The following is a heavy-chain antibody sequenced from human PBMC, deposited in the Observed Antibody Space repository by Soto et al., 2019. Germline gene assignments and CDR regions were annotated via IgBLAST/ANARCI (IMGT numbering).Heavy chain of an antibody. D-gene: IGHD1-20*01. CDR1: GGSFSGYY. CDR2: INHSGST. CDR3: ARTHNWNYYYYYGMDV. J-gene: IGHJ6*02. Sequence: SETLSLTCAVYGGSFSGYYWSWIRQPPGKGLEWVGEINHSGSTNYNPSLKSRVTISVDTSKNQFSLKLSSVTAADTAVYYCARTHNWNYYYYYGMDVWGQGTTVTVSS. V-gene: IGHV4-34*01.